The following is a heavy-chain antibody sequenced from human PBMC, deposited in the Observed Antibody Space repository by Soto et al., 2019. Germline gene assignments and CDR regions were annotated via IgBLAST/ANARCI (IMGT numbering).Heavy chain of an antibody. Sequence: SETLSLTCTVSGGSISSYYWSWIRQPPGKGLEWIGYIYYSGSTNYNPSLKSRVTISVDTSKNQFSLKLSSVTAADTAVYYCARKLPTYYFDYWGQGTLVTVSS. CDR2: IYYSGST. V-gene: IGHV4-59*01. CDR1: GGSISSYY. CDR3: ARKLPTYYFDY. J-gene: IGHJ4*02. D-gene: IGHD1-7*01.